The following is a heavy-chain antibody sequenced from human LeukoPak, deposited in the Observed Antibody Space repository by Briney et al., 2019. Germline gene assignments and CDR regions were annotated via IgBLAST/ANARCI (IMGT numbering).Heavy chain of an antibody. CDR3: ARATLGYCSGGSCYQHYYYGMDV. CDR1: GFTFSSYW. Sequence: PGGSLRLSCAASGFTFSSYWMSWVRQAPGKGLEWVANIKQDGSEKYYVDSVKGRFTISRDNAKNSLYLQMNSLRAEDTAVYYCARATLGYCSGGSCYQHYYYGMDVWGQGTTVTVSS. D-gene: IGHD2-15*01. V-gene: IGHV3-7*01. J-gene: IGHJ6*02. CDR2: IKQDGSEK.